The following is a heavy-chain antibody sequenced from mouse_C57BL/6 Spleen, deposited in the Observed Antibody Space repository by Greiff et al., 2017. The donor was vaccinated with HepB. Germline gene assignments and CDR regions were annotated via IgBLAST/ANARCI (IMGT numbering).Heavy chain of an antibody. V-gene: IGHV5-17*01. J-gene: IGHJ1*03. Sequence: EVHLVESGGGLVKPGGSLKLSCAASGFTFSDYGMHWVRQAPEKGLEWVAYISSGSSTIYYADTVKGRFTISRDNAKNTLFLQMTSLRSEDTAMYYCARNYDYDEYFDVWGTGTTVTVSS. CDR3: ARNYDYDEYFDV. CDR1: GFTFSDYG. D-gene: IGHD2-4*01. CDR2: ISSGSSTI.